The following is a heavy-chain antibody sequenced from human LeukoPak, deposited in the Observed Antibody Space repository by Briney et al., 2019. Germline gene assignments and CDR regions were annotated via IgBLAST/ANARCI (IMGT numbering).Heavy chain of an antibody. J-gene: IGHJ4*02. Sequence: PGGSLRLSCAASGFTFSSYSMNWVRQAPGKGLEWVSYISSSSSTIYYADSVKGRFTISRDNAKNSLYLQMNSLRAEDTAVYYCAKGRELGCCSSTNCYTFDCWGQGTLVTVSS. CDR1: GFTFSSYS. V-gene: IGHV3-48*04. CDR3: AKGRELGCCSSTNCYTFDC. D-gene: IGHD2-2*02. CDR2: ISSSSSTI.